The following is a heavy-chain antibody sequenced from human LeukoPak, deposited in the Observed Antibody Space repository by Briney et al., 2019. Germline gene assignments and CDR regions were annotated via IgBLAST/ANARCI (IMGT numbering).Heavy chain of an antibody. CDR2: IYYSGRT. CDR3: ARCFWSGYSYYFDY. CDR1: GGSISNYY. D-gene: IGHD3-3*01. Sequence: SETLSLTCTVSGGSISNYYWSWIRQPPEKGLEWTGYIYYSGRTNYNPSLNSRVTISVDTSKNQFSLKLSSVTAADTAVYYCARCFWSGYSYYFDYWGQGTLVTVSS. V-gene: IGHV4-59*01. J-gene: IGHJ4*02.